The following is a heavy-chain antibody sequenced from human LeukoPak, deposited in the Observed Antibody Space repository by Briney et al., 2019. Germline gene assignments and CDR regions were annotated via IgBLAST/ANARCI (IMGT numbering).Heavy chain of an antibody. V-gene: IGHV3-48*01. CDR1: GFTFSSYS. J-gene: IGHJ6*03. Sequence: GGSLRLSCAASGFTFSSYSMNWVRQAPGKGLEWVPYISSSSSTIYYADSVKGRFTISRDNAKNSLYLQMNSLRAEDTAVYYCAREVGLVPAAPIYYYYYMDVWGKGTTVTVSS. CDR2: ISSSSSTI. D-gene: IGHD2-2*01. CDR3: AREVGLVPAAPIYYYYYMDV.